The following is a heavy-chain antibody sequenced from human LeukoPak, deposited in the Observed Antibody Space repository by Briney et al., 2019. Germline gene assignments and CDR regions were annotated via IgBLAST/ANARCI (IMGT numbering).Heavy chain of an antibody. J-gene: IGHJ4*02. CDR2: IIPIFGTA. D-gene: IGHD3-10*01. V-gene: IGHV1-69*05. CDR3: AGTDMVRGVPLYYFDY. Sequence: VASVKVSCKASGGTFSSYAISWVRQAPGQGLEWMGRIIPIFGTANYAQKFQGRVTITTDESTSTAYMELSSLRSEDTAVYYCAGTDMVRGVPLYYFDYWGQGTLVTVSS. CDR1: GGTFSSYA.